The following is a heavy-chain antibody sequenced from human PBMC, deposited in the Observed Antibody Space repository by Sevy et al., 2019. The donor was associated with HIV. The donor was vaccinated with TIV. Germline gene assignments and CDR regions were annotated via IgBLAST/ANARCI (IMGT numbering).Heavy chain of an antibody. V-gene: IGHV3-23*01. CDR2: ILGGGSRT. Sequence: GGSLRLSCAASGFPFSSYAMSWVRQAPGKGLEWVATILGGGSRTYYADSVTGRFSISRDNSRNTLYLQMNSLRAEDAVSYCRWNRGVQAGLSGGVANYGLDVGGRGTTVTVSS. J-gene: IGHJ6*02. D-gene: IGHD2-8*02. CDR3: WNRGVQAGLSGGVANYGLDV. CDR1: GFPFSSYA.